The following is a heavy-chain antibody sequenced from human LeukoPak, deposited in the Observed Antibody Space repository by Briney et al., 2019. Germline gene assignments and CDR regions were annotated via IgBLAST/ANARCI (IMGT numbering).Heavy chain of an antibody. Sequence: GGSLRLSCAASGFTVSSNYMSWVRQAPGKGLEWVSLIYSGGSTYYADSVKGRFTISRDNSKNTLYLQMNSLRAEDTAAYYCAREGVRVYDSSGYPNDYWGQGTLVTVSS. D-gene: IGHD3-22*01. J-gene: IGHJ4*02. CDR1: GFTVSSNY. CDR3: AREGVRVYDSSGYPNDY. CDR2: IYSGGST. V-gene: IGHV3-53*01.